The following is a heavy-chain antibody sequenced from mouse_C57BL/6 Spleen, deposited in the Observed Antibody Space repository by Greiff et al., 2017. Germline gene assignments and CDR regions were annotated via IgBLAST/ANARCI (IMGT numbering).Heavy chain of an antibody. CDR2: VSGGGGNT. Sequence: EVKVVESGGGLVKPGGSLQLSCAASGFTFSSYTMSWVRQTPEKRLEWVATVSGGGGNTYYPDSVKGRFTISRDNAKNTLYLQMSSLRSEDTALYYCARQAYGNYEFAYWGQGTLVTVSA. V-gene: IGHV5-9*01. D-gene: IGHD2-10*02. CDR1: GFTFSSYT. J-gene: IGHJ3*01. CDR3: ARQAYGNYEFAY.